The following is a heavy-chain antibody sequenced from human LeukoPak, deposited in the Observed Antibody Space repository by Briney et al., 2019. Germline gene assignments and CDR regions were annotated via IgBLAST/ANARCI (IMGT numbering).Heavy chain of an antibody. J-gene: IGHJ4*02. Sequence: GGSLRLSCAASGFTFSTYNMNWVRQAPGKGLEWVSSITSGSNYIYYAHSVKGRFTTSRDNAKKSLYLQMNSLRAEDTAVYYCARVEGSSLDYWGQGTLVTVSS. CDR2: ITSGSNYI. CDR1: GFTFSTYN. CDR3: ARVEGSSLDY. D-gene: IGHD3-10*01. V-gene: IGHV3-21*01.